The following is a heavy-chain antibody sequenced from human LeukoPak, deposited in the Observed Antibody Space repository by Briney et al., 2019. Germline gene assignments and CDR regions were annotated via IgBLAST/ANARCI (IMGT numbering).Heavy chain of an antibody. CDR1: GFTFSSYA. CDR2: ISSNGGST. V-gene: IGHV3-64*01. CDR3: ARGPRGSHGVFDY. Sequence: GGSLRLSCAASGFTFSSYAMRWVRQAPGKGLEYVSAISSNGGSTYYANSVKGRFTISRDNSKNTLYLQMGSLRAEDMAVYYCARGPRGSHGVFDYWGQGTLVTVSS. J-gene: IGHJ4*02. D-gene: IGHD1-26*01.